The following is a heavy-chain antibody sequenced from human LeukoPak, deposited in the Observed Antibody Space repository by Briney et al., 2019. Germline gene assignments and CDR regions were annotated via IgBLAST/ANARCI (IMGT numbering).Heavy chain of an antibody. CDR2: INPNSGGT. CDR3: ASYCGADCAPGGY. Sequence: ASVKVSCKASGYTFTGYYMHWVRQAPGQGLEWMGWINPNSGGTNYAQKFQGRVTMTRDTSISTAYMELSRLRSDDTAVFYCASYCGADCAPGGYWGQGTLVTVSS. J-gene: IGHJ4*02. CDR1: GYTFTGYY. V-gene: IGHV1-2*02. D-gene: IGHD2-21*01.